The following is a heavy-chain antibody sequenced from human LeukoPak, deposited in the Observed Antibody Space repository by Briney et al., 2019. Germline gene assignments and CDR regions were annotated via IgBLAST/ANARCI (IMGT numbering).Heavy chain of an antibody. CDR2: ISGSGGST. V-gene: IGHV3-23*01. D-gene: IGHD3-10*01. Sequence: PGGSLRLSCAASGFTFSSYAMSWVRQAPGKGLEWVSAISGSGGSTYYADSVKGRFTISRDNSKNTLYLQMNSLRAEDTAVYYCARWRHYYGSGRFDYWGQGTLVTVSS. CDR3: ARWRHYYGSGRFDY. CDR1: GFTFSSYA. J-gene: IGHJ4*02.